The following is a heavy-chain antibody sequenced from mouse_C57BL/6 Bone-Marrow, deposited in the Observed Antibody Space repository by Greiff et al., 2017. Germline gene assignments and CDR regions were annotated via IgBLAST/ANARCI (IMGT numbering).Heavy chain of an antibody. V-gene: IGHV14-4*01. Sequence: VQLQQSGAELVRPGASVKLSCTASGFNIKDDYMHWVKQRPEQGLEWIGWIDPENGDTEYASKFQGKATITADTSTNTAYLQLSRLTSEDTAVYCCTAGDDGRGLAYWGQGTLVTVSA. J-gene: IGHJ3*01. CDR2: IDPENGDT. D-gene: IGHD1-2*01. CDR3: TAGDDGRGLAY. CDR1: GFNIKDDY.